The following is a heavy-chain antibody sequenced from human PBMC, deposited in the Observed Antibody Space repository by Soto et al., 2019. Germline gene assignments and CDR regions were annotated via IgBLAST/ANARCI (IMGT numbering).Heavy chain of an antibody. CDR1: GGSMNSANFY. CDR3: AREAEVGTGLVSNTAFGS. CDR2: SSYSGIT. J-gene: IGHJ4*02. Sequence: SETLSLTCTVSGGSMNSANFYWTWIRQSPGKGLEWIGYSSYSGITHYNPSLRSRLTISIDSSQNQFSLKLSSVNAADTAVYFSAREAEVGTGLVSNTAFGSWGQGTLVTVSS. D-gene: IGHD5-18*01. V-gene: IGHV4-30-4*01.